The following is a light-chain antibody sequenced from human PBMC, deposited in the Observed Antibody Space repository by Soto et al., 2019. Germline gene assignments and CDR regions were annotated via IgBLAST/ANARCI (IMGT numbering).Light chain of an antibody. Sequence: QSVLTQPPSVSGAPGQRVTISCTGSSSNIGAGFDVHWYQQFPGTAPKLLIYGDNNRPSGVPDRFSGSKSDTSASLTISGLQAEDEADYYCQSFRIFGGGTKLTVL. V-gene: IGLV1-40*01. CDR1: SSNIGAGFD. CDR2: GDN. J-gene: IGLJ2*01. CDR3: QSFRI.